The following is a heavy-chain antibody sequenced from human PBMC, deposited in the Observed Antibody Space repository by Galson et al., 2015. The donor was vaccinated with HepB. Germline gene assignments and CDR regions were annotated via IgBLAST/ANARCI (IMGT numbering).Heavy chain of an antibody. CDR3: AREGPSGSYWFHSRYYFDY. D-gene: IGHD1-26*01. Sequence: SVKVSCKASGYIFTSYAMHWVRQAPGQRLEWMGWINAGNGNTKYSQKFQGRVTITRDTSANTAYMELSSLRSEDTAVYYCAREGPSGSYWFHSRYYFDYWGPGTLVTVSS. V-gene: IGHV1-3*01. CDR1: GYIFTSYA. CDR2: INAGNGNT. J-gene: IGHJ4*02.